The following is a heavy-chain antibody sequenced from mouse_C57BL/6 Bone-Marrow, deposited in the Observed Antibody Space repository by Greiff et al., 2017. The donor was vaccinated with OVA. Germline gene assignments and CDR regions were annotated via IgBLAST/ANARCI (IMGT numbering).Heavy chain of an antibody. D-gene: IGHD3-2*02. Sequence: EVQGVESGGGLVQPGESLKLSCESNEYEFPSHDMSWVRKTPEKRLELVAAINSDGGSTYYPDTMERRFIISRDHTKKTLYLQMSSLRSEDTALYYCARNSSGYDYYAMDYWGQGTSVTVSS. CDR3: ARNSSGYDYYAMDY. CDR1: EYEFPSHD. J-gene: IGHJ4*01. V-gene: IGHV5-2*01. CDR2: INSDGGST.